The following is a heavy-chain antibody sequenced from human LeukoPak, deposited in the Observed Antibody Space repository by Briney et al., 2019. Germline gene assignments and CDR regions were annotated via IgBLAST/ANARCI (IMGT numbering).Heavy chain of an antibody. J-gene: IGHJ4*02. Sequence: GGSLRLSCAASGFSFSTQEMAWVRQAPGKGLEWVSYISKDGRTIYYADSVKGRFTISRDNTRHSLFLQLSSLSADDTAFYYCARGSYTGFDLYFDSWGQGTLVTISS. V-gene: IGHV3-48*03. D-gene: IGHD5-12*01. CDR3: ARGSYTGFDLYFDS. CDR2: ISKDGRTI. CDR1: GFSFSTQE.